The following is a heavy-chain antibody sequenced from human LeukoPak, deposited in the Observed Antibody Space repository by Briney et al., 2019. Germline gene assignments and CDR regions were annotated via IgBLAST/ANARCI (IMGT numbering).Heavy chain of an antibody. Sequence: SETLSLTFTVSGGSISSYYWSWIRQPPGKGLEWIGYIYYSGSTNYNPSLKSRVTISVDTSKNQFSLKLSSVTAADTAVYYCAGELWFGELLRGAFDIWGQGTMVTVSS. CDR3: AGELWFGELLRGAFDI. D-gene: IGHD3-10*01. V-gene: IGHV4-59*01. CDR1: GGSISSYY. CDR2: IYYSGST. J-gene: IGHJ3*02.